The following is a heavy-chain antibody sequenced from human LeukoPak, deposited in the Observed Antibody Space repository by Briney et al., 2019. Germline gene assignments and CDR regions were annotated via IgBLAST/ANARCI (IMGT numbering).Heavy chain of an antibody. J-gene: IGHJ4*02. V-gene: IGHV3-9*01. Sequence: PGRSLRLSCAGAGFTFDGYAIHWVRQAPGKGLEWVSGVNWNGGSVGYADSVKGRFTVSRDNAKNSLFLQMNRLRPEDTALYFCAKDIGPHLPPASFALGYWGQGTLVTVS. D-gene: IGHD2-2*01. CDR2: VNWNGGSV. CDR1: GFTFDGYA. CDR3: AKDIGPHLPPASFALGY.